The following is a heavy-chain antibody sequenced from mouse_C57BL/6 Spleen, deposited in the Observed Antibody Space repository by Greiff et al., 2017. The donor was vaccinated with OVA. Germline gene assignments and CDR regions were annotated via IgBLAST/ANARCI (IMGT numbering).Heavy chain of an antibody. CDR2: IYPGDGDT. V-gene: IGHV1-82*01. CDR3: ARGLPGSSSAWFAY. CDR1: GYAFSSSW. J-gene: IGHJ3*01. D-gene: IGHD1-1*01. Sequence: QVQLKQSGPELVKPGASVKISCKASGYAFSSSWMNWVKQRPGKGLEWIGRIYPGDGDTNYNGKFKGKATLTADKSSSTAYMQLSSLTSEDSAVYFCARGLPGSSSAWFAYWGQGTLVTVSA.